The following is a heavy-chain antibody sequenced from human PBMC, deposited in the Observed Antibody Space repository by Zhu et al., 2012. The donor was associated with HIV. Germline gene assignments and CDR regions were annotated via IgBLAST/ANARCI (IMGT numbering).Heavy chain of an antibody. Sequence: QVQLQESGPGLVKPSETLSLTCTVSGYSIRSNYYWGWIRQSPGKGLEWIGSNHHGGGTYYNPSLKSRVTISVDTSKNQFSLKLTSVTAADTAMYYCARKQWELLSAFDIWGQGTMVTVSS. J-gene: IGHJ3*02. D-gene: IGHD1-26*01. CDR2: NHHGGGT. V-gene: IGHV4-38-2*02. CDR3: ARKQWELLSAFDI. CDR1: GYSIRSNYY.